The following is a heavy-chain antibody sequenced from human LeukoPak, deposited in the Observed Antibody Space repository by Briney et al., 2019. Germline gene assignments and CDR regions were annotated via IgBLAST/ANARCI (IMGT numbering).Heavy chain of an antibody. Sequence: GGSLRLSCAASGFTFDDYAMHWVRQAPGKGLEWLSGIRWNSGSIGYADSVKGRFTISRDNAKNSLYLQMNSLRAGDAAVYYCAKAPVTTCSGAYCYPFDYWSQGTLVTVSS. CDR3: AKAPVTTCSGAYCYPFDY. CDR2: IRWNSGSI. J-gene: IGHJ4*02. V-gene: IGHV3-9*01. D-gene: IGHD2-15*01. CDR1: GFTFDDYA.